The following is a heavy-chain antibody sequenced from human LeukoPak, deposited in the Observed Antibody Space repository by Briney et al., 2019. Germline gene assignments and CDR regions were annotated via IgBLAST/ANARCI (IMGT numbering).Heavy chain of an antibody. CDR1: GASISSYY. V-gene: IGHV4-59*01. Sequence: SETLSLTYTVSGASISSYYWSWLRQPPGKGLEWIGYIFYTGSTVYNPSLKSRVTISADTSKNQVSLKLSSVTAADTAVYYCARFRLDYHYGSGSYMADYWGQGTLVTVSS. J-gene: IGHJ4*02. D-gene: IGHD3-10*01. CDR3: ARFRLDYHYGSGSYMADY. CDR2: IFYTGST.